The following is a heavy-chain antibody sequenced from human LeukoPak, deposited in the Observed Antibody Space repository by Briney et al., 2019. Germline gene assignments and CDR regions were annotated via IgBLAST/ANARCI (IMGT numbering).Heavy chain of an antibody. D-gene: IGHD4-23*01. J-gene: IGHJ4*02. Sequence: SGTLSLTCAVSGGSVSSSNWWTWVRQPPGKGLEWIGEIYHSGTTNYNPSLKSRVTISIDKSKNQFSLKLSSVTAADTAVYYCARNGGNSDVDNWGQGTLVTVAS. CDR3: ARNGGNSDVDN. CDR2: IYHSGTT. V-gene: IGHV4-4*02. CDR1: GGSVSSSNW.